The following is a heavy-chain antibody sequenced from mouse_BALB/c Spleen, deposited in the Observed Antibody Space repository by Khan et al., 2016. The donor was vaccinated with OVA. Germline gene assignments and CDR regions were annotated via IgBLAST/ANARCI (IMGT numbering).Heavy chain of an antibody. D-gene: IGHD2-14*01. CDR2: INPSNDYT. V-gene: IGHV1-4*01. J-gene: IGHJ3*01. Sequence: QVQLQQSGAELARPGASVKMSCKASGYTFTSYTIHWRKKRPGQGLEWIGYINPSNDYTNYNQKFKDKATLTTDKSSTTDYLRLSSLTSDDSAVYNCVRDGAYHRNDGWFAYWGQGTLVTVSA. CDR1: GYTFTSYT. CDR3: VRDGAYHRNDGWFAY.